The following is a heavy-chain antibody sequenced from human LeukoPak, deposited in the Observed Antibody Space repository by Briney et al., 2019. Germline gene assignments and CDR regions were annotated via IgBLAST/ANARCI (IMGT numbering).Heavy chain of an antibody. D-gene: IGHD5-12*01. Sequence: PGGSLRLSCAASGFTFSSYAMSWVRQAPGKGLEWVSAISGSGGSTYYADSVKGRFTISRDNSKNTLYLQMNSLRAEDTAVYYCAKGYSGYDSNIDFDCWGQGTLVTVSS. V-gene: IGHV3-23*01. J-gene: IGHJ4*02. CDR2: ISGSGGST. CDR3: AKGYSGYDSNIDFDC. CDR1: GFTFSSYA.